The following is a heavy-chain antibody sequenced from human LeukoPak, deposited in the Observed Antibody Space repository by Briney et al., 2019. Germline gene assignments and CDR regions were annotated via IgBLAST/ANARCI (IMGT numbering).Heavy chain of an antibody. D-gene: IGHD3-10*01. CDR1: GGPISSYY. CDR2: IYYSGST. Sequence: SETLSLTCTVSGGPISSYYWSWIRQPPGKGLEWIGYIYYSGSTNYNPSLKSRVTISVDTSKNQFSLKLRSVTAADTAVYYCAKIGDAGLGSHDYWGQGTLVTISS. CDR3: AKIGDAGLGSHDY. V-gene: IGHV4-59*08. J-gene: IGHJ4*02.